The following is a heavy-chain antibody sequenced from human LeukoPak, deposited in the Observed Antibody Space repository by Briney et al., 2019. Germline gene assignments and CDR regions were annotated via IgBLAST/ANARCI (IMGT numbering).Heavy chain of an antibody. J-gene: IGHJ4*02. CDR1: GGTFRNYA. CDR2: IIPLFGRA. CDR3: ASPEESSDYYFVY. Sequence: SLKVSCKASGGTFRNYAISWVRQAPGQGLEWMGGIIPLFGRAEYAQKFQGRVTITADESKRTVYLELSSLRSEDTAVYYCASPEESSDYYFVYWGQGTLVTVSS. V-gene: IGHV1-69*01. D-gene: IGHD6-19*01.